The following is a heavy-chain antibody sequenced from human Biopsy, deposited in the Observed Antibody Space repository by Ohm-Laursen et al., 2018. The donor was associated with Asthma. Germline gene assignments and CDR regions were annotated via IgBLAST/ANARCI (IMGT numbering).Heavy chain of an antibody. J-gene: IGHJ6*02. Sequence: TLSLTCAVSGDSISSPAYYWSWVRQHPGKGLEWIGHISYSGTTFYHPSLMSRLIISLDTSKNQFSLKLSSVTAADTAVYYCARARGDGSGSSIDNYFGMDVWGQGTTVTVSS. CDR2: ISYSGTT. V-gene: IGHV4-31*11. CDR3: ARARGDGSGSSIDNYFGMDV. CDR1: GDSISSPAYY. D-gene: IGHD3-10*01.